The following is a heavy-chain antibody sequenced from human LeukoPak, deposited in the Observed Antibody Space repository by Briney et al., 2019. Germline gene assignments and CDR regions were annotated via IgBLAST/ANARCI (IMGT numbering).Heavy chain of an antibody. CDR3: ARDAIRYCSSTSCYAFFDY. Sequence: GGSLRLSCAASGFTFDDYGMSWVRHAPGKGLECVSGINWNVGSTGYADSVKGRFTISRDNAKNSLYLQMNSLRAEDTALYYCARDAIRYCSSTSCYAFFDYWGQGTLVTVSS. V-gene: IGHV3-20*04. J-gene: IGHJ4*02. CDR2: INWNVGST. CDR1: GFTFDDYG. D-gene: IGHD2-2*01.